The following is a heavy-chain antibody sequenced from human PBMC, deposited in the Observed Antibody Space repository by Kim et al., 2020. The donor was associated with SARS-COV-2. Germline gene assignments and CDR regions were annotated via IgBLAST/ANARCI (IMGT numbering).Heavy chain of an antibody. CDR1: GGSFSGYY. CDR2: INHSGST. D-gene: IGHD2-15*01. CDR3: ARSPGYCSGGSCLSPFDY. J-gene: IGHJ4*02. V-gene: IGHV4-34*01. Sequence: SETLSLTCAVYGGSFSGYYWSWIRQPPGKGLEWIGEINHSGSTNYNTSLKSRVTISVDTSKNQFSLKLSSVTAADTAVYYCARSPGYCSGGSCLSPFDYWGQGTLVTVSS.